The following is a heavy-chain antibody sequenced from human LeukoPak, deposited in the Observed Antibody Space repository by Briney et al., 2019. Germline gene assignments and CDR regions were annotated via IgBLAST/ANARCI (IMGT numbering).Heavy chain of an antibody. D-gene: IGHD3-10*01. CDR2: ISSISSTI. CDR1: GFTFSSYS. CDR3: ARENLGLVHFYYGSGSYYNYFDY. V-gene: IGHV3-48*04. J-gene: IGHJ4*02. Sequence: GGSLRLSRAASGFTFSSYSMNWVRQAPGKGLEWVSYISSISSTIYYAESVTGRFTISRDNAKNSLYLQMNSMRAEDTAVYYCARENLGLVHFYYGSGSYYNYFDYWGQGTLVTVSS.